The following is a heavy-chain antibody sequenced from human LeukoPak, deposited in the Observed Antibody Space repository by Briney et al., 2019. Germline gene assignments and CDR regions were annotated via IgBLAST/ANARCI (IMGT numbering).Heavy chain of an antibody. J-gene: IGHJ5*02. D-gene: IGHD3-22*01. CDR3: ARAVDSSGYQHKGFDP. V-gene: IGHV4-59*08. Sequence: PSETLSLTCTVSGGSISSYYWNWIRQPPGKGLEWIGYIYYSGSTNYNPSLKSRVTISLDTSKNQFSLKLSSVTAADTAVYYCARAVDSSGYQHKGFDPWGQGTLVTVSS. CDR1: GGSISSYY. CDR2: IYYSGST.